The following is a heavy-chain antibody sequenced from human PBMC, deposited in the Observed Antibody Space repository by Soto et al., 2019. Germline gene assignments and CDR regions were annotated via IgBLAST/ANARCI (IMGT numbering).Heavy chain of an antibody. D-gene: IGHD6-6*01. J-gene: IGHJ4*02. CDR2: IYHSGST. CDR1: GGSISSSNW. CDR3: ASRSSSSSPFDS. Sequence: SETLSLTCAVSGGSISSSNWWSWVRQPPGKGLEWIGEIYHSGSTNYNPSLKSRVTISVDKSKNQFSLKLSSVTAADTAVYYCASRSSSSSPFDSWGKGTLVTVSS. V-gene: IGHV4-4*02.